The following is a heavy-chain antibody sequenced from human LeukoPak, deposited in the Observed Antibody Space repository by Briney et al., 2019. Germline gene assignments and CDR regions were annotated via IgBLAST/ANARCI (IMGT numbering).Heavy chain of an antibody. V-gene: IGHV4-39*01. Sequence: SETLSLTCTVSGGSISSSSYYWGWIRQPPGRGLEWIGGIYYSGSTYYNPSLKSRVTISVDTSKNQFSLKLSSVTAADTAVYYCARHGYSGYSYYFDYWGQGTLVTVSS. CDR2: IYYSGST. CDR1: GGSISSSSYY. D-gene: IGHD5-12*01. J-gene: IGHJ4*02. CDR3: ARHGYSGYSYYFDY.